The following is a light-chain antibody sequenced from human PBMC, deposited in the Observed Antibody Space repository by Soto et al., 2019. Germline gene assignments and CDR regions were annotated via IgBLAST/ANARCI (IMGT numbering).Light chain of an antibody. Sequence: DIQMTQSPSTLSGSAGDRVTITCRASQTISSWLAWYQQKPGKAPKLLIYDASSLESGVPSRFSGSGSGTEFTLTISSLQPDDFATYYCQQYNSYSPTFGQGTKVDIK. V-gene: IGKV1-5*01. J-gene: IGKJ1*01. CDR3: QQYNSYSPT. CDR1: QTISSW. CDR2: DAS.